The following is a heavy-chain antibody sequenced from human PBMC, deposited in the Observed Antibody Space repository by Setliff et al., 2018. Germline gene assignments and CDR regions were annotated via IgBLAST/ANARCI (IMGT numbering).Heavy chain of an antibody. CDR2: LFPGDSDT. CDR1: GYEFTNYW. CDR3: ATNGASGSYYHFGS. J-gene: IGHJ4*02. V-gene: IGHV5-51*01. Sequence: PGESLTISCQTSGYEFTNYWIAWVRQTPGKGLEWMGSLFPGDSDTKYSPSFQGQVTISVDTSITTAYLQWDSLQASDSAIYYCATNGASGSYYHFGSWGQGTLVTVS. D-gene: IGHD3-10*01.